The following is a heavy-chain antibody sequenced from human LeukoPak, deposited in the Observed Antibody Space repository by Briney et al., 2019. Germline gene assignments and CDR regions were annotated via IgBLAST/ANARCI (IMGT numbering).Heavy chain of an antibody. D-gene: IGHD6-19*01. V-gene: IGHV1-46*01. CDR1: GYTFTSCY. Sequence: ASVKVSFKSSGYTFTSCYMHWVRHSPGQGLEWMGLNNPSSGTTSYAQKFQGRVTMTRDTSTSTVYMELSSLTSEDTAVYYCARDRGLLYGSSGCLDSWGQGTLVTVSS. J-gene: IGHJ4*02. CDR2: NNPSSGTT. CDR3: ARDRGLLYGSSGCLDS.